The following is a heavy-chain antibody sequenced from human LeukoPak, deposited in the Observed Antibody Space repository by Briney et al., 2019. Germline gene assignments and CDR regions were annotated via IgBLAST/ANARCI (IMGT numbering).Heavy chain of an antibody. D-gene: IGHD1-26*01. CDR2: IKSDGIDT. J-gene: IGHJ4*02. Sequence: GGSLRLSCAASGFTFNYYTVNWVRQTPGKGLVWVSRIKSDGIDTLYADFVKGRFTISRDNAKNTLYLQMNSLRAEDTAVYYCVRDGSYKFDYWGQGTLVTVSS. CDR1: GFTFNYYT. CDR3: VRDGSYKFDY. V-gene: IGHV3-74*01.